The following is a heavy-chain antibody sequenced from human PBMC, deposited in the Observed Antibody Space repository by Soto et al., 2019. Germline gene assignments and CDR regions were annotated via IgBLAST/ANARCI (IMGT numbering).Heavy chain of an antibody. J-gene: IGHJ4*02. CDR1: GYTFTTYG. V-gene: IGHV1-18*04. D-gene: IGHD3-16*02. Sequence: QVQLVQSGAEVKKPGASMKVSCKASGYTFTTYGISWVRQAPGQGLEWMGWISAYNGNTNYAQKFEGRVTMTTDTSTTTAYMEVRSLRSDDTAVYYCARVRLGDLSFHYWGQGTLVIASS. CDR3: ARVRLGDLSFHY. CDR2: ISAYNGNT.